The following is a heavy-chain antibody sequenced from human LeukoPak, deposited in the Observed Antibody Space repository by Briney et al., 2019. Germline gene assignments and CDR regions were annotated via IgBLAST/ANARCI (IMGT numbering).Heavy chain of an antibody. D-gene: IGHD6-13*01. CDR1: GGTFSSYA. CDR2: ITPIFGTA. CDR3: ARGPGIAAAADY. J-gene: IGHJ4*02. Sequence: SVKVSCKASGGTFSSYAISWVRQAPGQGLEWMGGITPIFGTANYAQKFQGRVTITTDESTSTAYMELSSLRSEDTAVYYCARGPGIAAAADYWGQGTLVTVSS. V-gene: IGHV1-69*05.